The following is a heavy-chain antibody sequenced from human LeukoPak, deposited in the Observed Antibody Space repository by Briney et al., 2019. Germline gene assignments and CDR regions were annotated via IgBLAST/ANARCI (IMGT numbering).Heavy chain of an antibody. CDR1: GFTFSDSY. CDR2: IASGGSI. D-gene: IGHD1-14*01. J-gene: IGHJ4*02. Sequence: GGSLRLSCAASGFTFSDSYMSWIRQAPGRGLEWVSYIASGGSIYYADSVKGRFTISRDNAKNSLYLQMNSLRAEDTAVYYCVRYRTTPSYFFDFWGQGTLVTVSS. V-gene: IGHV3-11*04. CDR3: VRYRTTPSYFFDF.